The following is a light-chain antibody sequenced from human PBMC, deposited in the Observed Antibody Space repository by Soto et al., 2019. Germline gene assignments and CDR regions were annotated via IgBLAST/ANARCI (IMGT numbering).Light chain of an antibody. V-gene: IGKV1-39*01. J-gene: IGKJ1*01. CDR3: LQTYTSWWT. Sequence: DIHMTQSTSPLPPSVGDRFTSTRRANQSISNQLDWYQQKPGKAPQLLIYGAITLQSGVPSRFSGSGSGTDFTLTISSLQREDFATYYCLQTYTSWWTFGQGSKVDIK. CDR2: GAI. CDR1: QSISNQ.